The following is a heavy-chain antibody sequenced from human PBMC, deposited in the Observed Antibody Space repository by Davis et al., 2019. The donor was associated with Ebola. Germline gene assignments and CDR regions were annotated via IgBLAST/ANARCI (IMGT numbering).Heavy chain of an antibody. D-gene: IGHD3-22*01. V-gene: IGHV3-7*03. Sequence: GGSLRLSCAASGFTFSGSAMHWVRQAPGKGLEWVANIKQDGSEKYYVDSVKGRFTISRDNSKNTLYLQMNSLRAEDTAVYYCAKSGSYDSFPNWGQGTLVTVSS. CDR2: IKQDGSEK. CDR3: AKSGSYDSFPN. J-gene: IGHJ4*02. CDR1: GFTFSGSA.